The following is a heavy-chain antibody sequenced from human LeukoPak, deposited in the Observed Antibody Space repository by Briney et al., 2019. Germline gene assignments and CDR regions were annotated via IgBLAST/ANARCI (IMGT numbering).Heavy chain of an antibody. V-gene: IGHV3-15*01. CDR2: IKSKSNGETI. D-gene: IGHD6-19*01. CDR3: VTERAGAFED. Sequence: GGSLRLSCAASGLILSNKWMNWVRQTPGEGLEWVGLIKSKSNGETIHYAAPVKGRFTISRDDSKNTLFLQMNILQTEDTAMYYCVTERAGAFEDWGQGTLVTVSS. CDR1: GLILSNKW. J-gene: IGHJ4*02.